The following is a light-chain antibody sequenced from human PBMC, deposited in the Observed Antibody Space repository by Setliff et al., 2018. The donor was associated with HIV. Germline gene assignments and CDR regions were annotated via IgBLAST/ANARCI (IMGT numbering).Light chain of an antibody. Sequence: QSALTQPASVSGSPGQSIPISCTGTSSDVGGYNYVSWYQQHPGKAPKLMISAVSNRPSGVSNRFSGSKSGYTASLTISGLQAEDEADYYCSSYTSRTPLYVFGTGTKVTVL. V-gene: IGLV2-14*03. J-gene: IGLJ1*01. CDR3: SSYTSRTPLYV. CDR2: AVS. CDR1: SSDVGGYNY.